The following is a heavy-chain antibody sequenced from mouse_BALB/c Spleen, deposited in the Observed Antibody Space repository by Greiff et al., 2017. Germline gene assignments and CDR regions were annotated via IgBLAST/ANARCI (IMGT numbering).Heavy chain of an antibody. V-gene: IGHV5-17*02. CDR3: ARERTGAMDY. J-gene: IGHJ4*01. CDR2: ISSGSSTI. CDR1: GFTFSSFG. Sequence: EVQLVESGGGLVQPGGSRKLSCAASGFTFSSFGMHWVRQAPEKGLEWVAYISSGSSTIYYADTVKGRFTISRDNPKNTLFLQMTSLRSEDTAMYYCARERTGAMDYWGQGTSVTVSS.